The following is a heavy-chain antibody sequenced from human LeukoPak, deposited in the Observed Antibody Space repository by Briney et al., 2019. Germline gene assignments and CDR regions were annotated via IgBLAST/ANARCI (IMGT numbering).Heavy chain of an antibody. CDR3: ARADTHFYDSSGYPNGFDP. CDR1: GGSVNSGYYY. Sequence: SETLSLTCSVSGGSVNSGYYYWSWIRQPPGKGLEWIGYIYYSGDTNYNPSLKSRVTISIDTSKKQFSLKLRSVTAADTAVYYCARADTHFYDSSGYPNGFDPWGQGMLVTVSS. V-gene: IGHV4-61*01. D-gene: IGHD3-22*01. J-gene: IGHJ5*02. CDR2: IYYSGDT.